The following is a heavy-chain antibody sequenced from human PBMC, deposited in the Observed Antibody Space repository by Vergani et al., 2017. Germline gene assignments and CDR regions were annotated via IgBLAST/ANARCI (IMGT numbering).Heavy chain of an antibody. CDR2: IYLGDSDT. V-gene: IGHV5-51*01. J-gene: IGHJ4*02. CDR1: GYSFISYG. D-gene: IGHD6-19*01. CDR3: AGSQGGSRWYYFDY. Sequence: EVQLVQSGAEVKKPGESLKISCKGSGYSFISYGIGWVRQMPGRGLEWMGNIYLGDSDTRYGPSFQGQVTISADKSISTAYLQWSSLMASDTSRYYCAGSQGGSRWYYFDYWGQGTLVTVSS.